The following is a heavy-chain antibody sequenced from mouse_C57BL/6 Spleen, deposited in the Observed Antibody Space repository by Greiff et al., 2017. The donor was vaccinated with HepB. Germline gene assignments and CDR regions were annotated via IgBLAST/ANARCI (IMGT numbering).Heavy chain of an antibody. Sequence: QVQLKQPVTELVKPGASVKLSCKASGYTFTSYWMHWVKQRPGQGLEWIGNINPSNGGTNYNEKFKSKATLTVDKSSSTAYMQLSSLTSEDSAVYYCARHYYGSSYWYFDVWGTGTTVTVSS. CDR1: GYTFTSYW. V-gene: IGHV1-53*01. D-gene: IGHD1-1*01. CDR3: ARHYYGSSYWYFDV. J-gene: IGHJ1*03. CDR2: INPSNGGT.